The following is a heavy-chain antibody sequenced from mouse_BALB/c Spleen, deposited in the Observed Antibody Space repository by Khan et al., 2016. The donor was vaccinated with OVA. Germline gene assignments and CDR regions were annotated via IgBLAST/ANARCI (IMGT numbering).Heavy chain of an antibody. CDR3: ARRGLRWDLDY. Sequence: QVQLQQSGAELAKPGASVKMSCKASGYTFINYWMPWVKQRPGQGLEWIGYINPSTGYSEYNQKFKDKATLTADKSSSTAYMQLSSLTSEDSAVYYCARRGLRWDLDYWGQGTTLTVSS. D-gene: IGHD1-1*01. J-gene: IGHJ2*01. CDR2: INPSTGYS. CDR1: GYTFINYW. V-gene: IGHV1-7*01.